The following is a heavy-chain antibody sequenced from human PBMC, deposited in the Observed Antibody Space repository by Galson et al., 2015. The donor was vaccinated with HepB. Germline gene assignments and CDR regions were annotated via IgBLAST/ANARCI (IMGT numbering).Heavy chain of an antibody. CDR2: IWSDGGNK. J-gene: IGHJ5*02. CDR3: ARSSLGWFDP. Sequence: SLRLSCAASGFTFTIYGMHWVRQAPGKGLEWVAVIWSDGGNKYYADSVKGRFAISRDNAKNSLYLQMNNLRAEDTAVYYCARSSLGWFDPWGQGTLVTVSS. CDR1: GFTFTIYG. V-gene: IGHV3-33*01. D-gene: IGHD3-3*02.